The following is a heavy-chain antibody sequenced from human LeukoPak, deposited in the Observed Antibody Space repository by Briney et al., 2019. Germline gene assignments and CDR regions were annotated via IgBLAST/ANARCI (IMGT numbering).Heavy chain of an antibody. CDR3: ARNQTPRYDSRGYSDY. CDR1: GFTFSSYS. V-gene: IGHV3-21*06. J-gene: IGHJ4*02. D-gene: IGHD3-22*01. CDR2: ISSGSIYI. Sequence: GGSLRLSCAASGFTFSSYSMNWVRQAPGKGLEWVSSISSGSIYIFYADSVKGRFTISRDDAKNSLYLQMNSLRVEDTAVYYCARNQTPRYDSRGYSDYWGQGTLVTVSS.